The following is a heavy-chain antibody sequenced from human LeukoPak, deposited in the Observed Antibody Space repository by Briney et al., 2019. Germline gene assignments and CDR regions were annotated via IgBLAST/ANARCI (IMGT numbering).Heavy chain of an antibody. Sequence: ASLKVSCKASGYTFTSYGINWVRQAPRQGLEWMGWINAYNGNTNYAQKLQGRVTMTTDTSTSTAFMELRSLRSDDTAVYYCARDNGMQAAPGTTVSGYWGQGTLVTVSS. D-gene: IGHD6-13*01. CDR2: INAYNGNT. V-gene: IGHV1-18*01. J-gene: IGHJ4*02. CDR3: ARDNGMQAAPGTTVSGY. CDR1: GYTFTSYG.